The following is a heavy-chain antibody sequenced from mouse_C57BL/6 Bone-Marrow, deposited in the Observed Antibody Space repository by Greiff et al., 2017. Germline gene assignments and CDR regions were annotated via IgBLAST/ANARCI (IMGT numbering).Heavy chain of an antibody. CDR1: GYTFTDYY. CDR2: INPYNGGT. CDR3: ARGDYYGNYGAWFAY. D-gene: IGHD2-1*01. V-gene: IGHV1-19*01. Sequence: VHVKQSGPVLVKPGASVKMSCKASGYTFTDYYMNWVKQSHGKSLEWIGVINPYNGGTSYNQKFKGKATLTVDKSSSTAYMELNSLTSEDSAVYYCARGDYYGNYGAWFAYWGQGTLVTVSA. J-gene: IGHJ3*01.